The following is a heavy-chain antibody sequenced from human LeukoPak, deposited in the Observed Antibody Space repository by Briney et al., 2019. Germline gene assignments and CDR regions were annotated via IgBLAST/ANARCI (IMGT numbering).Heavy chain of an antibody. CDR2: INHSGGT. D-gene: IGHD4-17*01. J-gene: IGHJ6*04. CDR1: GGSFSNYY. Sequence: SETLSLTCAVYGGSFSNYYWSWIRQPPGKGLEWIGEINHSGGTNYNPSLKSRVTISVDTSKNQFSLKLSSVTAADTAVYYCARGPDYGDYYYYYYAMDVWGKGTTVTVSS. V-gene: IGHV4-34*01. CDR3: ARGPDYGDYYYYYYAMDV.